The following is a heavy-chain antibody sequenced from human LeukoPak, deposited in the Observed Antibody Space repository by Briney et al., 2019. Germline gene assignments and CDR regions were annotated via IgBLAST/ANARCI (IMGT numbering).Heavy chain of an antibody. V-gene: IGHV3-15*01. CDR2: IKSKTDGGTT. J-gene: IGHJ6*01. D-gene: IGHD3-10*01. CDR3: TTGPFDYYGSASYLANGMDA. Sequence: KPGGSLRLSCAASGFTFSNAWMSWVRQAPGKGLEWVGRIKSKTDGGTTDYTAPVKGRFTISRDDSKNTLYLQMNSLKTEDTAVYYCTTGPFDYYGSASYLANGMDAWGQGTTVTVSS. CDR1: GFTFSNAW.